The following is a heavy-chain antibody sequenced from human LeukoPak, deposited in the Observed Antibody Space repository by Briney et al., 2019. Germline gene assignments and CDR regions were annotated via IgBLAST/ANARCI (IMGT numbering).Heavy chain of an antibody. Sequence: SETLSLTCTVSGGSISSSSYYWGWIRQPPGKGLEWIGSNYYSGSTYYNPSLKSRVTISVDTSKNQFSLKLSSVTAADTAVYYCARVIAQEEDYFDYWGQGTLVTVSS. J-gene: IGHJ4*02. CDR3: ARVIAQEEDYFDY. CDR2: NYYSGST. CDR1: GGSISSSSYY. V-gene: IGHV4-39*07.